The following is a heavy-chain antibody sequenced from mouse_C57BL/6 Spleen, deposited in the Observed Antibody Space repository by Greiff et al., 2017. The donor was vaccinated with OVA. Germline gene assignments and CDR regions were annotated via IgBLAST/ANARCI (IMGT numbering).Heavy chain of an antibody. CDR1: GYSFTGYY. CDR3: ARAFNGGSTMVPVYYAMDY. D-gene: IGHD2-2*01. Sequence: EVQLQQSGPELVKPGASVKISCKASGYSFTGYYMHWVKQSSEKSLEWIGEINPSTGGTSYNQKFKGKATLTVDKSSSTAYMQLKSLTSEDSAVYYCARAFNGGSTMVPVYYAMDYWGQGTSVTVSS. J-gene: IGHJ4*01. V-gene: IGHV1-43*01. CDR2: INPSTGGT.